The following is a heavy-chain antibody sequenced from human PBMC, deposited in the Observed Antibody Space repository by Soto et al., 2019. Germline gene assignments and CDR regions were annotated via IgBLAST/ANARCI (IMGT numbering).Heavy chain of an antibody. D-gene: IGHD3-3*01. CDR2: IKSRPDGGTT. Sequence: EVQLVESGGGLVKPGESLRLSCAASGLTFSRAWMSWVRQAPGKGLEWVGRIKSRPDGGTTDYNTPVKGRITISRDDSKITLYLQMNSLTTEDSAVYFCTAALPGGHYDYFDYWGQGTLVTVSS. CDR3: TAALPGGHYDYFDY. V-gene: IGHV3-15*07. CDR1: GLTFSRAW. J-gene: IGHJ4*02.